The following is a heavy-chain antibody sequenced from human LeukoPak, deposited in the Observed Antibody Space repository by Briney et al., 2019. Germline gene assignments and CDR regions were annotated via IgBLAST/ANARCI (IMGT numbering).Heavy chain of an antibody. J-gene: IGHJ4*02. CDR2: ISGSGGST. V-gene: IGHV3-23*01. CDR3: AKLERLVVTASFDY. CDR1: GFTFSSYA. Sequence: GGSLRLSCAASGFTFSSYAMSWVRQAPGKGLEWVSAISGSGGSTYYADSVKGRFTISRDNSKNTLYPQMNSLRAEDTAVYYCAKLERLVVTASFDYWGQGTLVTVSS. D-gene: IGHD2-21*02.